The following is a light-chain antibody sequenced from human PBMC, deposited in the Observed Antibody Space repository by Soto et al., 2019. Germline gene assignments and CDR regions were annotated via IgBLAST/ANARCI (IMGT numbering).Light chain of an antibody. CDR1: QGISSY. CDR3: QQYYSYPIT. CDR2: AAS. V-gene: IGKV1-8*01. Sequence: AIRMTQSPSSLSASTGDRVTITCRASQGISSYLAWYQQKPGKAPKLLIYAASTLQSGVPSRFSGSGSGTDFTLTISCLQSEDFATYYCQQYYSYPITFGQGTLLAIK. J-gene: IGKJ5*01.